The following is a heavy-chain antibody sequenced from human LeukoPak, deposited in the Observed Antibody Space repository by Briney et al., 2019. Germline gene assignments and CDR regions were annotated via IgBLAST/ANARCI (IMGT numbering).Heavy chain of an antibody. CDR1: GGSFSGYY. CDR2: INHSGST. D-gene: IGHD4-17*01. Sequence: PSETLSLTCAVYGGSFSGYYWSWIRQPPGKGLEWIGEINHSGSTNYNPSLKSRVTISVDTSKNQFSLKLSSVTAADTAVYYCARLGDYGDYRGPFDPWGQGTLVTVSS. V-gene: IGHV4-34*01. J-gene: IGHJ5*02. CDR3: ARLGDYGDYRGPFDP.